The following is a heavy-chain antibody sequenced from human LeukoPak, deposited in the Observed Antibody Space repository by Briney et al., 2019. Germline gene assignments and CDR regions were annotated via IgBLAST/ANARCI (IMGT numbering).Heavy chain of an antibody. CDR1: GFTFSSYG. V-gene: IGHV3-30*18. CDR3: AKTREHMADFDY. CDR2: ISYDGSNK. D-gene: IGHD1-26*01. J-gene: IGHJ4*02. Sequence: GGSLRLSCAASGFTFSSYGMHWVRQAPGKGLEWVAVISYDGSNKYYADSVKGRFTISRDNSKNTLYLQMNSLRAEDTAVYYCAKTREHMADFDYWGQGTLVTVSS.